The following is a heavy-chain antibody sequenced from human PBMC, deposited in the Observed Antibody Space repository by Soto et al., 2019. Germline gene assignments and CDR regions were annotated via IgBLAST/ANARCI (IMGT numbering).Heavy chain of an antibody. CDR3: ARGHGGITVFGAPGHFDY. CDR1: GGSISSSDYY. Sequence: QLQLQESGPGLVKPSETLSLTCSVSGGSISSSDYYWGWIRQPPGKGLEWIGSFHHSGSTYYNPSLKSRATIAVDTSTNQFSLNLSSVSAADAAVFYCARGHGGITVFGAPGHFDYWGQGTLVTVSS. D-gene: IGHD3-3*01. V-gene: IGHV4-39*01. CDR2: FHHSGST. J-gene: IGHJ4*02.